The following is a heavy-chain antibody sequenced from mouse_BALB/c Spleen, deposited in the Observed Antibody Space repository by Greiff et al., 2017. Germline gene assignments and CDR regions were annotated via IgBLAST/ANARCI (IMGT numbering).Heavy chain of an antibody. CDR1: GYTFTSYW. J-gene: IGHJ4*01. CDR3: ARVVRRGLDYAMDY. D-gene: IGHD2-14*01. V-gene: IGHV1-69*02. Sequence: QVQLQQPGAELVKPGAPVKLSCKASGYTFTSYWMNWVKQRPGRGLEWIGRIDPSDSETHYNQKFKDKATLTVDKSSSTAYIQLSSLTSEDSAVYYCARVVRRGLDYAMDYWGQGTSVTVSS. CDR2: IDPSDSET.